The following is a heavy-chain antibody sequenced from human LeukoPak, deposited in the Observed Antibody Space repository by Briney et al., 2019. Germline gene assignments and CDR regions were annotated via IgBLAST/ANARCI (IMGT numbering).Heavy chain of an antibody. CDR2: ISYDGSNK. V-gene: IGHV3-30*03. CDR1: GFTFSSYG. D-gene: IGHD5-12*01. Sequence: PGGSLRLSCAASGFTFSSYGMHWVRQAPGKGLEWVAVISYDGSNKYYADSVKGRFTISRDNSKNTLYLQMNSLRAEDTAVYYCARDPVGYRVATMGGLSWFDPWGQGTLVTVSS. CDR3: ARDPVGYRVATMGGLSWFDP. J-gene: IGHJ5*02.